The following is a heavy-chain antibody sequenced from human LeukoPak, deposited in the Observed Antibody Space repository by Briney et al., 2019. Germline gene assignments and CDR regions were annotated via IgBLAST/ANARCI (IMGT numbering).Heavy chain of an antibody. Sequence: ASVKVSCKASGYTFTSYGISWVRQAPGQGLEWMGWISAYNGNTNYAQKLQGIVTMTTDTSTSTAYMELRSLRSDDTAVYYCAREGSIVGALNAFDIWGQGTMVTVSS. J-gene: IGHJ3*02. V-gene: IGHV1-18*01. CDR1: GYTFTSYG. CDR2: ISAYNGNT. CDR3: AREGSIVGALNAFDI. D-gene: IGHD1-26*01.